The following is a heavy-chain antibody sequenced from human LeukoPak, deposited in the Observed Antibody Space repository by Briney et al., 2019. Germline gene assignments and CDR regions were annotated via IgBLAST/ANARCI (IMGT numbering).Heavy chain of an antibody. CDR2: IFYSGTT. CDR3: ARGRDQIYGDYGYYFDY. V-gene: IGHV4-39*01. D-gene: IGHD4-17*01. J-gene: IGHJ4*02. CDR1: GGSIITSTYY. Sequence: KPSETLSLTCTVSGGSIITSTYYWGWVRQPPGKGLEWIGSIFYSGTTYYNPSLKSRVTISVDTSKNQFSLKLSSVTAADTAVYYCARGRDQIYGDYGYYFDYWGQGTLVTVSS.